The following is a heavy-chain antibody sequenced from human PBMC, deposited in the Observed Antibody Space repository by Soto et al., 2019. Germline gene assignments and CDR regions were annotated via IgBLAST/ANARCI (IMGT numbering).Heavy chain of an antibody. D-gene: IGHD7-27*01. Sequence: VAVISYDGSNKYYADSVKGRFTISRDNSKNTLYLQMNSLRAEDTAVYYCAKRSPGDWFDPWGQGTLVTVSS. CDR3: AKRSPGDWFDP. CDR2: ISYDGSNK. V-gene: IGHV3-30*18. J-gene: IGHJ5*02.